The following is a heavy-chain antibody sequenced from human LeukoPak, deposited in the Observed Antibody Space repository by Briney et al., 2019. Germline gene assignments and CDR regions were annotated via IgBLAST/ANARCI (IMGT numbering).Heavy chain of an antibody. CDR2: ISSSSSYI. Sequence: GGSLRLSCAASGFTFSSYSMNWVRQAPARGLEWVSSISSSSSYIYYADSVKGRFTISRDNAKNSLYLQMNSLRAEDTAVYYCARDSRVQDCSSTSCYAVDSPYFDYWGQGTLVTVSS. D-gene: IGHD2-2*01. CDR3: ARDSRVQDCSSTSCYAVDSPYFDY. J-gene: IGHJ4*02. CDR1: GFTFSSYS. V-gene: IGHV3-21*01.